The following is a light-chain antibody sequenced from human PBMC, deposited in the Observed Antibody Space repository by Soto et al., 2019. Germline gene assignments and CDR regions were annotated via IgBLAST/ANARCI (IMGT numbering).Light chain of an antibody. CDR3: QQRNYWQVT. CDR1: QSVSSY. Sequence: EIVLTHSPVTLSLSPCERATLSFRASQSVSSYLAWYQQKPGQAPRLLIYDASNRATGIPARFSGSGSGTDFTLTISSLEPEDFAVYYCQQRNYWQVTFGQGTRLEI. V-gene: IGKV3-11*01. J-gene: IGKJ5*01. CDR2: DAS.